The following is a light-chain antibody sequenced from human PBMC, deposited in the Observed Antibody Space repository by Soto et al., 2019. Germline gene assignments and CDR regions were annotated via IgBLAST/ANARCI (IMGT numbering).Light chain of an antibody. V-gene: IGKV3-20*01. J-gene: IGKJ1*01. CDR2: AVS. Sequence: EIVLTQSPGTLSLSPGERATLSCRASQSGYDCYLAWYQQKPGQPPRLLIYAVSSRGYGVPDRFSGSGSGTDFTLTISRLEPEDFAVYYCQHYGYPQWTFGQGTKVEIK. CDR3: QHYGYPQWT. CDR1: QSGYDCY.